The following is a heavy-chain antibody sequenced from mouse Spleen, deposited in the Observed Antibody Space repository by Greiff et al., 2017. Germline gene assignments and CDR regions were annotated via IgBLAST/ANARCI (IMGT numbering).Heavy chain of an antibody. Sequence: EVKLMESGPGLVKPSQSLSLTCSVPGYSITSGYYWNWIRQFPGNKLEWMGYISYDGSNNYNPSLKNRNSITRDTSKNQFFLKLNSVTTEDTATYYCARREDGYYYAMDYWGQGTSVTVSS. CDR3: ARREDGYYYAMDY. CDR1: GYSITSGYY. CDR2: ISYDGSN. J-gene: IGHJ4*01. D-gene: IGHD2-3*01. V-gene: IGHV3-6*01.